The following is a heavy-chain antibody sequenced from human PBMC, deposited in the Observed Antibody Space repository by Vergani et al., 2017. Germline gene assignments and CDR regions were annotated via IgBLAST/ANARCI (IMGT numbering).Heavy chain of an antibody. CDR1: GLTFDDYA. D-gene: IGHD3-3*01. Sequence: EVQLVESGGGLVQPGRSLRLSCAASGLTFDDYAMHWVRQAPGKGLEWVSGISWNSGSIGYADSVKGRFTISRDNAKNSLYLQMNRMRAEDTALYYCAKDHYDFWSGYPNLSPFDLWGRGTLVTVSS. V-gene: IGHV3-9*01. CDR2: ISWNSGSI. J-gene: IGHJ2*01. CDR3: AKDHYDFWSGYPNLSPFDL.